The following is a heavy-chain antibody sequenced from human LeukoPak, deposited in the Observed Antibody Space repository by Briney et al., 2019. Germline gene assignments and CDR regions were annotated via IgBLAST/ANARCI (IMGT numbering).Heavy chain of an antibody. J-gene: IGHJ4*02. V-gene: IGHV5-51*01. CDR3: ARHTAAGTSDY. D-gene: IGHD6-13*01. CDR1: GYSVTSYW. CDR2: ICPGDSDT. Sequence: GESLKISCKGSGYSVTSYWSGWVRQMPGKGLEGMGIICPGDSDTRYSPSFQGQVTISPDKSISTAYLQWSSLKASDTAMYYCARHTAAGTSDYWGQGTLVTVSS.